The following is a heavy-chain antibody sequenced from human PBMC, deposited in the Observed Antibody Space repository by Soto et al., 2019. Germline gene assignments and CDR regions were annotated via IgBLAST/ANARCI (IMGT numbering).Heavy chain of an antibody. V-gene: IGHV3-23*01. CDR2: ISGSGGST. Sequence: PGGSLRLSCAASGFTFSSYAMSWVRQAPGKGLEWVSAISGSGGSTYYADSVKGRFTISRDNSKNTLYLQMNSLRAEDTAVYYCARGYCSSTSCHGEHDAFDIWGQGTMVTVSS. CDR1: GFTFSSYA. CDR3: ARGYCSSTSCHGEHDAFDI. J-gene: IGHJ3*02. D-gene: IGHD2-2*01.